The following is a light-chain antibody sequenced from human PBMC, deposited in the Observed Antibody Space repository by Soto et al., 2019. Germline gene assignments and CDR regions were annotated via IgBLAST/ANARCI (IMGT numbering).Light chain of an antibody. J-gene: IGLJ1*01. CDR2: EVN. CDR3: TSYAGGNNI. CDR1: SSDVGGYNY. Sequence: ALTQPPSASGSPGQSVTISCTGTSSDVGGYNYVSWYQQHPGKVPKLMIYEVNKRPSGVPDRFSGSKSGNTASLTVSGLQAEDEADYYCTSYAGGNNIFGTGTKVTVL. V-gene: IGLV2-8*01.